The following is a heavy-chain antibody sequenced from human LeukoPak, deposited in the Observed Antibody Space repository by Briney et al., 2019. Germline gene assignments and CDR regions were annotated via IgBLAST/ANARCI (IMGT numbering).Heavy chain of an antibody. D-gene: IGHD3-10*02. CDR2: IYTTGST. Sequence: PSQTLSLTCTVSGGSISSGSYYWSWIRQPAGKGLEWIGRIYTTGSTNYNPSLRSRVTISVDTSKNQFSLKLRSVTAADTAMYYCATYHFRGDTHYFDYWGQGILVTVSS. J-gene: IGHJ4*02. CDR3: ATYHFRGDTHYFDY. CDR1: GGSISSGSYY. V-gene: IGHV4-61*02.